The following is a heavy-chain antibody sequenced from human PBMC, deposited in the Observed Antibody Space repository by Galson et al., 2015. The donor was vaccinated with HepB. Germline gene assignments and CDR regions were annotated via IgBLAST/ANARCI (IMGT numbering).Heavy chain of an antibody. J-gene: IGHJ6*03. V-gene: IGHV3-23*01. CDR2: VSESGGSA. CDR1: GFTFSTYV. CDR3: AKGAFGVVTTINYYFYYMDV. Sequence: SLRLSCAASGFTFSTYVMSWVRQPPGKGLEWVSTVSESGGSANYADSVKGRFIISRDNSKNTLYLQMNSPRVEYTAVYYCAKGAFGVVTTINYYFYYMDVWGKGTTVTVSS. D-gene: IGHD3-3*01.